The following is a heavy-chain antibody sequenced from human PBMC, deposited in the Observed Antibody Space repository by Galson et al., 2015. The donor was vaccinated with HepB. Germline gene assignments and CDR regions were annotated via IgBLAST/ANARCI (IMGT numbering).Heavy chain of an antibody. D-gene: IGHD3-10*01. Sequence: SLRLPCAASGFTFSSYGMHWVRQAPGKGLEWVAVIWYDGSNKYYADSVKGRFTISRDNSKNTLYLQMNSLRAEDTAVYYCARGTGGTPHSYPLWFGEVFDLWGRGTLVTVSS. CDR2: IWYDGSNK. CDR1: GFTFSSYG. J-gene: IGHJ2*01. V-gene: IGHV3-33*08. CDR3: ARGTGGTPHSYPLWFGEVFDL.